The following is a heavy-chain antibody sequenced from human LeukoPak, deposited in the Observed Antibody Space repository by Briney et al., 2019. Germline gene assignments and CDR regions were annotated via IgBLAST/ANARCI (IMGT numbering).Heavy chain of an antibody. CDR2: IIPIFGTA. D-gene: IGHD3-9*01. CDR1: GGTFSSYA. Sequence: SVKVSCKASGGTFSSYAISWVRQAPGQGLEWMGRIIPIFGTANCAQKFQGRVTITTDESTSTAYMELSSLRSEDTAVYYCARGYYDILTGYYLFDYWGQGTLVTVSS. CDR3: ARGYYDILTGYYLFDY. J-gene: IGHJ4*02. V-gene: IGHV1-69*05.